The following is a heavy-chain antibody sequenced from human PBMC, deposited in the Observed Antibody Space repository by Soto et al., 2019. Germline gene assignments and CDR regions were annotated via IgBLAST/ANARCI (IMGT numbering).Heavy chain of an antibody. CDR2: ITSSSRTI. CDR3: ARDPGSNWYRWLDP. D-gene: IGHD6-13*01. J-gene: IGHJ5*02. Sequence: GGSLRLSCAASGFTFSAYSMNWVRQAPGKGLEWVSYITSSSRTIYYADSVKGRFTISRDNAKNSLYLQMNSLRAEDTAVYYCARDPGSNWYRWLDPWGQGTLVTVSS. V-gene: IGHV3-48*01. CDR1: GFTFSAYS.